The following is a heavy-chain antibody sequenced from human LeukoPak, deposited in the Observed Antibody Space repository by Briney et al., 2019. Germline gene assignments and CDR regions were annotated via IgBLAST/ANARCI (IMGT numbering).Heavy chain of an antibody. CDR2: ISGSGGST. D-gene: IGHD3-10*01. CDR3: AKDGYGSGSYQYYFDY. Sequence: PGGSLRLSCAASGFTFSSYGMSWVRQAPGKGLEWVSAISGSGGSTYYADSVKGRFTISRDNSKNTLYLQMNSLRAEDTAVYYCAKDGYGSGSYQYYFDYWGQGTLVTVSS. J-gene: IGHJ4*02. V-gene: IGHV3-23*01. CDR1: GFTFSSYG.